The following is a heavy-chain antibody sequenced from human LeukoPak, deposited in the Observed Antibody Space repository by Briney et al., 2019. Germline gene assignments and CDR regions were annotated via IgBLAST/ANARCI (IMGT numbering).Heavy chain of an antibody. D-gene: IGHD3-22*01. J-gene: IGHJ4*02. V-gene: IGHV1-69*04. Sequence: SVKVSCKASGYTFTSYAISWVRQAPGQGLEWMGRIIPILGIANYAQKFQGRVTITADKSTSTAYMELSSLRSEDTAVYYCARDAVAHYYDSSGYYFDYWGQGTLVTVS. CDR2: IIPILGIA. CDR3: ARDAVAHYYDSSGYYFDY. CDR1: GYTFTSYA.